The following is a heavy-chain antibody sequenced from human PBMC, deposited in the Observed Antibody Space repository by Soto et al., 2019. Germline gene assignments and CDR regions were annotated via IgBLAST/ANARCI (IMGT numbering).Heavy chain of an antibody. CDR3: ARGTGRISKYYYGSGSYYNSYYYLAV. V-gene: IGHV4-34*01. D-gene: IGHD3-10*01. CDR2: INHSGST. CDR1: GGSFSGYY. J-gene: IGHJ6*03. Sequence: SETLSLTCAVYGGSFSGYYWSWIRQPPGKGLEWIGEINHSGSTNYNPSLKSRVTISVDTSKNQFSLKLSSVTAADTAVYYCARGTGRISKYYYGSGSYYNSYYYLAVWGKGTTVTVS.